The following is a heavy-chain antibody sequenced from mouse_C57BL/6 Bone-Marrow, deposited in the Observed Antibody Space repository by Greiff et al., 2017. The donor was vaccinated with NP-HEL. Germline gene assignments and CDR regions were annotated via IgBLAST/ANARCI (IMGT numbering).Heavy chain of an antibody. Sequence: QVQLQQPGAELVMPGASVKLSCKASGYTFTSYWMHWVKQRPGQGLEWIGEIDPSDSYTNYNQKFKGKSTLTVDKSSSTAYMQLSSLTSEDSAVYYCANLGQNYYGSSWWDFDVWGTGTTVTVSS. CDR1: GYTFTSYW. CDR3: ANLGQNYYGSSWWDFDV. J-gene: IGHJ1*03. CDR2: IDPSDSYT. V-gene: IGHV1-69*01. D-gene: IGHD1-1*01.